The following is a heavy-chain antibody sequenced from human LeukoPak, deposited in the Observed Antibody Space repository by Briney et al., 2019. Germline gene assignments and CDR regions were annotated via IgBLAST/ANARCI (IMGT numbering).Heavy chain of an antibody. CDR2: IYHSGST. J-gene: IGHJ6*04. V-gene: IGHV4-4*02. CDR3: ARVSGYSSSWGYYYGMDV. CDR1: GGSISSSNW. D-gene: IGHD6-13*01. Sequence: SGTLSLTCAVSGGSISSSNWWSWVRQPPGKGLQWIVGIYHSGSTNYNPSLNSRVTISVDKSKNQFSLQMSSVTAADTAVYYCARVSGYSSSWGYYYGMDVWGKGTTVTVSS.